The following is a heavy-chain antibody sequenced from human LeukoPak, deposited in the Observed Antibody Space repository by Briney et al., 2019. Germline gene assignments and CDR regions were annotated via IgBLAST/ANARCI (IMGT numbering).Heavy chain of an antibody. V-gene: IGHV4-4*07. CDR1: GGSISSYY. J-gene: IGHJ4*02. CDR2: IYASGST. D-gene: IGHD1-26*01. Sequence: SETLSLTCTVSGGSISSYYWSWIRQPAGRGLEWIGRIYASGSTNYNPSLKSRVTMSVDTSKNQFSLKLSSVTAADTAVYYCARAGVGDSGSYWAFDYWGQGTLVTVSS. CDR3: ARAGVGDSGSYWAFDY.